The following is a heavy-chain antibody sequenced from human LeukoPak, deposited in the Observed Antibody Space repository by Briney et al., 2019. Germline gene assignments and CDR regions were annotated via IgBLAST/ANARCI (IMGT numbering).Heavy chain of an antibody. CDR1: GFTFDDYT. J-gene: IGHJ4*02. V-gene: IGHV3-43*01. Sequence: GGSLRLSCAASGFTFDDYTMHWVRQAPGKGMEWVSLISWDGGSTYYADSVKGRFTISRDNSKNSLYLQMNSLRTEDTALYYCAKDHTYYDILTGYRSEYYFDYWGQGTLVTVSS. CDR3: AKDHTYYDILTGYRSEYYFDY. CDR2: ISWDGGST. D-gene: IGHD3-9*01.